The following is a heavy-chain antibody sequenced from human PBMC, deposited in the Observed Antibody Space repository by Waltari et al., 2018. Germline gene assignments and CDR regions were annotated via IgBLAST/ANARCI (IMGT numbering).Heavy chain of an antibody. D-gene: IGHD1-1*01. CDR3: ATYIGASVGTAAFDV. J-gene: IGHJ3*01. CDR1: GVSITSNRHY. V-gene: IGHV4-39*01. Sequence: QLQLQESGPGLVKPSETLSLTCSVSGVSITSNRHYWGWIRQPPGQGLEWIGTMSYTGAPYSSPSLERRVTVARDTSKNQLSLKLVSVTAADTAVYYCATYIGASVGTAAFDVWGQGTMVAVSS. CDR2: MSYTGAP.